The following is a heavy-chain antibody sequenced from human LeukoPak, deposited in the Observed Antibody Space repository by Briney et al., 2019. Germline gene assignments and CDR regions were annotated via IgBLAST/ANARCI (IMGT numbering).Heavy chain of an antibody. CDR1: GFTFSDYY. D-gene: IGHD2-2*01. Sequence: GGSLRLSCAASGFTFSDYYMSWIRQAPGKGLEWVSYISSSGSTIYYADSVKGRFTISRDNAKNSLYLQMNSLRVEDTAVYYCAADCSSTSCPHFFDYWGQGTLVTVSS. CDR3: AADCSSTSCPHFFDY. J-gene: IGHJ4*02. V-gene: IGHV3-11*04. CDR2: ISSSGSTI.